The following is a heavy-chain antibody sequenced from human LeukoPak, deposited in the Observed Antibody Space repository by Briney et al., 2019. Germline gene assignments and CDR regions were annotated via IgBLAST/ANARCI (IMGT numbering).Heavy chain of an antibody. J-gene: IGHJ4*02. Sequence: GGSLRLSCAASGFTFSSYSMNWVRQAPGKGLEWVSSISSSSSYIYYADSAKVRFTISRDNAKNSLYLQMNSLRAEDTAVYYCARGMADYFDYWGQGTLVTVSS. CDR2: ISSSSSYI. D-gene: IGHD5-24*01. V-gene: IGHV3-21*01. CDR1: GFTFSSYS. CDR3: ARGMADYFDY.